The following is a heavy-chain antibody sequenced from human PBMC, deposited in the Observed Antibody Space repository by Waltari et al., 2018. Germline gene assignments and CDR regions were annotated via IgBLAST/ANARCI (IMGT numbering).Heavy chain of an antibody. CDR3: CRDFYFIGTTSRKKWGAFDI. V-gene: IGHV4-59*12. D-gene: IGHD1-1*01. J-gene: IGHJ3*02. CDR1: GGSISTYY. Sequence: QVQLQESGPGLVKPSETLSLTCNVSGGSISTYYWSWIRQPPGKGLEWIGYIYYSGSTQHHPPLQGSVHIFSETSQNQVSPKPSFLTPADPARYFRCRDFYFIGTTSRKKWGAFDIWGQGTVVTVSS. CDR2: IYYSGST.